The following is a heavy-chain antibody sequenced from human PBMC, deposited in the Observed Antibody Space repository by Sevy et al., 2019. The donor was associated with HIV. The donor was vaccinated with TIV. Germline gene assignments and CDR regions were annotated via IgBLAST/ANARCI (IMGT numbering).Heavy chain of an antibody. CDR1: SGSISSYY. CDR2: ICYSGST. V-gene: IGHV4-59*01. D-gene: IGHD2-15*01. CDR3: ARDSGYCSGGSCYSFYGMDV. Sequence: SETLSLTCTVSSGSISSYYWSWIRQPPGKGLEWIGYICYSGSTNYNPSLKSRVTISVDTSKNQFSLKLSSVTAADTAVYYCARDSGYCSGGSCYSFYGMDVWGQGTTVTVSS. J-gene: IGHJ6*02.